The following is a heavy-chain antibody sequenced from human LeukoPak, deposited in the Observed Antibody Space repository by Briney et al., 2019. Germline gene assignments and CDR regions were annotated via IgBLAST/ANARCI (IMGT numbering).Heavy chain of an antibody. CDR1: GGSISSSNYY. CDR3: ARHGPITMVRGVLRAYYFDY. V-gene: IGHV4-39*01. Sequence: SETLSLTCTVSGGSISSSNYYWGWIRQPPGKGLEWIGNIYYSGSTYYNPSLKSRVTISVDTSKNQFSLKLSSVTAADTAVYYCARHGPITMVRGVLRAYYFDYWGQGTLVTVSS. CDR2: IYYSGST. D-gene: IGHD3-10*01. J-gene: IGHJ4*02.